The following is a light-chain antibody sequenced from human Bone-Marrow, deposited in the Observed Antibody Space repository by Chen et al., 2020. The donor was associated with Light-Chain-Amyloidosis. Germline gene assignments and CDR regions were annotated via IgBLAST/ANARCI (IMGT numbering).Light chain of an antibody. CDR2: EVS. V-gene: IGLV2-23*02. Sequence: QSALTQPASVSGSPGQSITISCTGTSSDVGSNNLVSWYQQHPGKAPKLIIYEVSQRPSGVSNSVSGSKSGNTASLTISGLQAEDEADYFCSSYAGRSTYVFGTGTKVSVL. CDR3: SSYAGRSTYV. CDR1: SSDVGSNNL. J-gene: IGLJ1*01.